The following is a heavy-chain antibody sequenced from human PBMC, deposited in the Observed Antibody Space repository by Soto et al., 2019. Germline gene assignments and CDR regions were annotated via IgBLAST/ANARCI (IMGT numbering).Heavy chain of an antibody. CDR1: GFTFSSYA. J-gene: IGHJ6*02. Sequence: QVQLVESGGGVVQPGRSLRLSCAASGFTFSSYAMHWVRQAPGKGLEWVAVISYDGSNKYYADSVKGRFTISRDNSKNTLYLQMNSLRAEDTAVYYCARGTQTTADYYYYGMDVWGQGTTVTVSS. D-gene: IGHD4-4*01. CDR2: ISYDGSNK. CDR3: ARGTQTTADYYYYGMDV. V-gene: IGHV3-30-3*01.